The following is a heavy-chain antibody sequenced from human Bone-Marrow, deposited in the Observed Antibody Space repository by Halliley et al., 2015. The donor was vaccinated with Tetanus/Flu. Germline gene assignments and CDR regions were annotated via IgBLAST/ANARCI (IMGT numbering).Heavy chain of an antibody. V-gene: IGHV3-23*01. CDR2: SARGNST. J-gene: IGHJ1*01. D-gene: IGHD2-2*01. CDR3: ANSGLGYCTPTSCPGFLQH. Sequence: SARGNSTYDAASVKGRFTISRDNSKNTLHLQMNGLRADDTAVYYCANSGLGYCTPTSCPGFLQHWGLGTLVTVSS.